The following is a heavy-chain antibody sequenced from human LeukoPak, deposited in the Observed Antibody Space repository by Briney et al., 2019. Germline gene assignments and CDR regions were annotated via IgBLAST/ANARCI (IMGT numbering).Heavy chain of an antibody. Sequence: GGSLRLSCVASGFTFSSHWMTWVRQAPGKGLEWVGNINPEGSDKFYVDSVKGRFTMSRDNARNSLYLQLGSLRAEGTAVYCCARLKGSTSVFDYWGQGTLVTV. J-gene: IGHJ4*02. CDR1: GFTFSSHW. CDR3: ARLKGSTSVFDY. CDR2: INPEGSDK. V-gene: IGHV3-7*03. D-gene: IGHD2-2*01.